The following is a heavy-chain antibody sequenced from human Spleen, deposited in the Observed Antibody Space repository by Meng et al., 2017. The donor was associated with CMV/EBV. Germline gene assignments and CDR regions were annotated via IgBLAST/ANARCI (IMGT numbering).Heavy chain of an antibody. CDR2: IYYSGST. V-gene: IGHV4-39*01. CDR3: ARRVGYGSRYYYYYGMDV. J-gene: IGHJ6*02. CDR1: GGSISSSSYY. D-gene: IGHD5-18*01. Sequence: SETLSLTCTVSGGSISSSSYYWGWIRQPPGKGLEWIGSIYYSGSTYYNPSLKSRVTISVDTSKNQFSLKLSSVPAADTAVYYCARRVGYGSRYYYYYGMDVWGQGTTVTVSS.